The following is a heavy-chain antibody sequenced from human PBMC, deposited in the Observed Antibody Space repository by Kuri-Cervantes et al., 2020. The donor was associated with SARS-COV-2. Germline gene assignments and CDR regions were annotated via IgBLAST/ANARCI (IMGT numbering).Heavy chain of an antibody. V-gene: IGHV3-9*01. CDR1: GFTFDDYA. CDR3: ARDKVVDY. Sequence: GGSLRLSCAASGFTFDDYAMHWVRQAPGKGLEWVSGISWNSGSIGYADSVKGRFTISRDNAKNSLYLQMNSLRAEDTAVYYCARDKVVDYWGQGTLVTVSS. J-gene: IGHJ4*02. D-gene: IGHD2-15*01. CDR2: ISWNSGSI.